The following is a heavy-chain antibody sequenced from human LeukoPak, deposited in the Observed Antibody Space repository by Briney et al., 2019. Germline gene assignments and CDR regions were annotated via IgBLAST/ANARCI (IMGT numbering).Heavy chain of an antibody. D-gene: IGHD1-26*01. CDR1: GFTFSSYA. Sequence: GGSLRLSCAASGFTFSSYAMSWVRQAPGKGLEWVSAISGSGGSTYYADSVKGRFTISRDNSKNTLYLQMNSLRAEGTAVYYCAKDQPAGREEDQPNPDYWGQGTLVTVSS. J-gene: IGHJ4*02. CDR3: AKDQPAGREEDQPNPDY. V-gene: IGHV3-23*01. CDR2: ISGSGGST.